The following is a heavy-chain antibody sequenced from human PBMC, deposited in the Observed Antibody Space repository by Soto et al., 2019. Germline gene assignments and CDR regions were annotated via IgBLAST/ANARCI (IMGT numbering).Heavy chain of an antibody. V-gene: IGHV1-69*02. D-gene: IGHD2-8*01. CDR3: ARVEGTRTTNFYHYMDV. CDR1: VGTFSDYN. J-gene: IGHJ6*03. Sequence: VQLVQSGAEVKRPGSSVKVSCKAPVGTFSDYNIAWVRQARGQGLEWMGRIIPKLGITNYAHKFQDRDRITAHKATSTAYMELTSLRYEDTAVYFCARVEGTRTTNFYHYMDVWGEGTSVTVS. CDR2: IIPKLGIT.